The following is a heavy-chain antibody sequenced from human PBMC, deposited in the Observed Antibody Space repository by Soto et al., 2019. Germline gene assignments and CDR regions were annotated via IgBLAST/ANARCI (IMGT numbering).Heavy chain of an antibody. CDR2: ISSSSSTI. CDR3: AREAYCGGDCYPVDY. CDR1: GFTFSSYS. V-gene: IGHV3-48*02. Sequence: EVQLVESGGGLVQPGGSLRLSCAASGFTFSSYSMNWVRQAQGKGLEWVSYISSSSSTIYHADSVKGRFTISRDNAKNSLYLQMNSLRDEDTAVYYCAREAYCGGDCYPVDYLGQGTLVTVAS. J-gene: IGHJ4*02. D-gene: IGHD2-21*02.